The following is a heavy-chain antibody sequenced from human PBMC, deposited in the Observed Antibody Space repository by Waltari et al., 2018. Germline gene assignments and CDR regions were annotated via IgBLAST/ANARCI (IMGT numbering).Heavy chain of an antibody. D-gene: IGHD4-17*01. V-gene: IGHV3-23*01. CDR3: AKDQGYGS. J-gene: IGHJ5*02. CDR2: IRGSGGST. CDR1: GFTFSSYA. Sequence: EVQLLESGGGLVQPGGSLRLYCAASGFTFSSYARSWVRQAPGKGLGWVSAIRGSGGSTYYADSVTGRFTISRDNSKNTLYLQMNSLRAEDTAVYYCAKDQGYGSWGQGTLVTVSS.